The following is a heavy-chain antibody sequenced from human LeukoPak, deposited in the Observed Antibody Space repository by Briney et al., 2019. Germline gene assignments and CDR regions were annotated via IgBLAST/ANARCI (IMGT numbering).Heavy chain of an antibody. J-gene: IGHJ6*03. V-gene: IGHV4-61*01. CDR2: IYYSGST. Sequence: SETLSLTCTVSGGSVSSGSYYWSWIRQPPGRGLEWIGYIYYSGSTNYNPSLKSRVTISVDTSKNQFSLKLSSVTAADTAVYYCARGSSSLEWLLYLDYYYMDVWGKGTTVTVSS. D-gene: IGHD3-3*01. CDR1: GGSVSSGSYY. CDR3: ARGSSSLEWLLYLDYYYMDV.